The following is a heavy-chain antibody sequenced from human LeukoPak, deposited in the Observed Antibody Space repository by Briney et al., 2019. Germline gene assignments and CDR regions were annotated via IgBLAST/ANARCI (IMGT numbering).Heavy chain of an antibody. Sequence: SETLSLTCTVSGGSISSSSYYWGWIRQPSGKGLERIGSIYYSGSTYYNPSLKSRVTISVDTSKNQFSLKLSSVTAADTAVYYCARDRSSYGVKGFDYWGQGTLVTVSS. V-gene: IGHV4-39*07. J-gene: IGHJ4*02. CDR3: ARDRSSYGVKGFDY. CDR1: GGSISSSSYY. D-gene: IGHD5-18*01. CDR2: IYYSGST.